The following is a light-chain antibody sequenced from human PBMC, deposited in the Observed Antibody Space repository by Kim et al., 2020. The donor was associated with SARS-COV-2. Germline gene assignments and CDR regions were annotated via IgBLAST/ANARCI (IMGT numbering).Light chain of an antibody. J-gene: IGKJ2*01. CDR1: QSVCTN. Sequence: GERGTLSGRASQSVCTNLAWYLRRPGQSPRHLIEEAATRATDIAARFSGRGSGTEFTITNSRLQSEDLAIYFCQQYEDWRPYSFGPGTKLEI. V-gene: IGKV3-15*01. CDR2: EAA. CDR3: QQYEDWRPYS.